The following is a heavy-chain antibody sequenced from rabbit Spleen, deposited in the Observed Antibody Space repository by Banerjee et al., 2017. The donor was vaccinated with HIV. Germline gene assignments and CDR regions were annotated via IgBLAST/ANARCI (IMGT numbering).Heavy chain of an antibody. CDR1: GFSFSGSYY. J-gene: IGHJ4*01. CDR2: IYTSSGRA. V-gene: IGHV1S40*01. D-gene: IGHD8-1*01. Sequence: QSLEESGGDLVQPGTSLTLTCTASGFSFSGSYYMCWVRQAPGKGLEWIGCIYTSSGRAYYANWAKGRFTGSKTSSTTVTLQMTSLTAADTATYFCASADSSDVTYYPLWGPGTLVTVS. CDR3: ASADSSDVTYYPL.